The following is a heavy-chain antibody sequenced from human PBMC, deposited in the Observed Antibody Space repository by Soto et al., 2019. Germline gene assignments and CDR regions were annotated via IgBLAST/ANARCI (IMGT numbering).Heavy chain of an antibody. D-gene: IGHD3-10*01. J-gene: IGHJ5*02. CDR1: GASIIRLDYY. CDR3: ARGAVVSLVRGVMGGNWFDP. Sequence: QVQLQESGPGLVRPSQTLSLTCTVSGASIIRLDYYWTWIRQPPGKGLEWIGHIYHTGATYYTPSLERRVVMSVDTSNNQFSLKLSSVTAADTAVFYCARGAVVSLVRGVMGGNWFDPWGQGTLVTVSS. V-gene: IGHV4-30-4*01. CDR2: IYHTGAT.